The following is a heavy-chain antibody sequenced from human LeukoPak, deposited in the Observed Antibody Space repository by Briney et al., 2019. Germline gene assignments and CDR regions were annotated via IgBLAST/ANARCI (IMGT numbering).Heavy chain of an antibody. CDR1: GYTFIRNH. V-gene: IGHV1-46*01. CDR2: INPSGGST. Sequence: ASVKVSCKASGYTFIRNHIRWVRQAPGQGLEWMGIINPSGGSTTYAQKFQGRVTMTRDTSTSTVYMELSSLRSEDTAVYYCARLHDYYWYFDLWGRGTLVTVSS. CDR3: ARLHDYYWYFDL. J-gene: IGHJ2*01. D-gene: IGHD5-12*01.